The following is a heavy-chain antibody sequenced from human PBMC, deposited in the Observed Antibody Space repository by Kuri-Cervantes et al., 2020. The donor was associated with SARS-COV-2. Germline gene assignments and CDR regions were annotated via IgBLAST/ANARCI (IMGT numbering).Heavy chain of an antibody. CDR1: GYSFTSYW. J-gene: IGHJ4*02. V-gene: IGHV5-51*01. CDR3: ARNSTITPYYFDY. Sequence: GESLKISCKGSGYSFTSYWIGWVRQMPGKGLEWMGIIYPGDSDTRYRPSFQGQVTISADKSISTAYLQWSSLKASDTAMYYCARNSTITPYYFDYWGQGTLVTVSS. CDR2: IYPGDSDT. D-gene: IGHD4/OR15-4a*01.